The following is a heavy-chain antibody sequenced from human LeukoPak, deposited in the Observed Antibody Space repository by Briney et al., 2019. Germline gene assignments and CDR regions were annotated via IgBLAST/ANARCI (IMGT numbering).Heavy chain of an antibody. J-gene: IGHJ6*02. CDR1: GYTFTGYY. CDR3: ARDRYSSSWYPVLLLEGMDV. V-gene: IGHV1-2*02. Sequence: ASVKVSCKASGYTFTGYYMHWVRQAPGQGLEWMGWINPNSGGTNYAQKFQGRVTMTRDTSISTAYMELSRLRSDDTAVYYCARDRYSSSWYPVLLLEGMDVWGQGTTVTVSS. CDR2: INPNSGGT. D-gene: IGHD6-13*01.